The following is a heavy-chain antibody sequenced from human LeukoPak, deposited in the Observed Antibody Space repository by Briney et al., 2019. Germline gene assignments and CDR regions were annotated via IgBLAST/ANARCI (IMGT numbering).Heavy chain of an antibody. D-gene: IGHD4-17*01. CDR2: INWNGGST. CDR1: GFTFDDYG. J-gene: IGHJ4*02. Sequence: GGSLRLSCAASGFTFDDYGMSWVRQAPGKGLEWVSGINWNGGSTGYADSVKGRFTISRDNAKNSLYLQMNSLRAEDTAVYYCARDGDGDYVFSYYFDYWGQGTLVTVSS. CDR3: ARDGDGDYVFSYYFDY. V-gene: IGHV3-20*04.